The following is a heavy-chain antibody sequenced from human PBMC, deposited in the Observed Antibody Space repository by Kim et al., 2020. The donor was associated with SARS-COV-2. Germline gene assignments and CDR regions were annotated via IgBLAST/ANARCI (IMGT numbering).Heavy chain of an antibody. CDR1: GGTFSSYA. D-gene: IGHD3-22*01. CDR2: IIPIFGTA. CDR3: ARLYIDYDSSWAADY. Sequence: SVKVSCKASGGTFSSYAISWVRQAPGQGLEWMGGIIPIFGTANYAQKFQGRVTITADESTSTAYMELSSLRSEDTAVYYCARLYIDYDSSWAADYWGQGTLVTVSS. J-gene: IGHJ4*02. V-gene: IGHV1-69*13.